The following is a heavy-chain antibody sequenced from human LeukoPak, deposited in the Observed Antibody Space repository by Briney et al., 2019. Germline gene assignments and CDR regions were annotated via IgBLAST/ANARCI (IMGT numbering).Heavy chain of an antibody. CDR1: GLTFSSYA. V-gene: IGHV3-23*01. CDR2: ISGGSGHT. CDR3: AKVGFSEMEWLLYSDH. J-gene: IGHJ4*02. Sequence: PGGSLRLSCAASGLTFSSYAMSWVRRAPGKGLEWVSAISGGSGHTYYADSVKGRFTISRDNSKNTLYLQMNSLRAEDTAVYYCAKVGFSEMEWLLYSDHWGQGTLVTVSS. D-gene: IGHD3-3*01.